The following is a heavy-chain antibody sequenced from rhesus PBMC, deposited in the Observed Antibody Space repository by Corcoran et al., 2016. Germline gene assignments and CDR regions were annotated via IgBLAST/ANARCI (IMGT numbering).Heavy chain of an antibody. CDR1: GYSISSGYD. CDR3: AQRVVFTASFDY. Sequence: QVQLQESGPGVVKPSETLSLTCAVSGYSISSGYDWSWIRQPPGKGLEWMGYIYGSSGSTNYNPSRKNRVTISKDTSKNPFSLKLSSVTAADTAVYYCAQRVVFTASFDYWGQGVLVTVSS. CDR2: IYGSSGST. V-gene: IGHV4-76*01. J-gene: IGHJ4*01. D-gene: IGHD2-27*01.